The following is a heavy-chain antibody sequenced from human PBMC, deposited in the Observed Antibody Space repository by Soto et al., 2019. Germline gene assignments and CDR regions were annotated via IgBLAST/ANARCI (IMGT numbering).Heavy chain of an antibody. CDR2: TTSQSYVGTT. V-gene: IGHV3-49*04. D-gene: IGHD3-3*01. J-gene: IGHJ6*02. CDR3: ARDGDYYGMDV. CDR1: GFTSSDHA. Sequence: EVQLVESGGGVVESGRSLRLSCTFYGFTSSDHALTWVRQATGKGLEWVAFTTSQSYVGTTEYAASVKGRFSISRDDSKNIAYLQMNSLQTADTAIYYCARDGDYYGMDVWCQGTTGTVSS.